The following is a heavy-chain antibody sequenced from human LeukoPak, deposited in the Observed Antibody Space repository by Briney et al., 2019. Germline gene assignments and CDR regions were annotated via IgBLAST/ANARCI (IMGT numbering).Heavy chain of an antibody. D-gene: IGHD1-7*01. V-gene: IGHV1-18*04. J-gene: IGHJ4*02. CDR2: IGADTGNT. CDR1: GYTFYDYG. Sequence: ASVKVSCKTSGYTFYDYGISWVRQAPGQGLEWMGWIGADTGNTNFAQKLQDRVTMTTDTSTSTAYMESRSLTSDDTAVYYCARDSRETGSTSDFDFWGQGTLVTVSS. CDR3: ARDSRETGSTSDFDF.